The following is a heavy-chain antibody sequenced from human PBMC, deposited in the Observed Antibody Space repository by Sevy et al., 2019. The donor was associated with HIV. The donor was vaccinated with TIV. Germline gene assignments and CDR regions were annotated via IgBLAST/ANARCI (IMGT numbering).Heavy chain of an antibody. Sequence: GGSLRLSCAASGFTFSSYWMSWVRQAPGKGLEWVANIKQDGSEKYYVDSVKGRFTISRDNAKNSLYLQMNSLRAEDMAVYYCASRVMSSWHNWFDPWGQGTLVTVSS. D-gene: IGHD6-13*01. CDR1: GFTFSSYW. V-gene: IGHV3-7*01. J-gene: IGHJ5*02. CDR3: ASRVMSSWHNWFDP. CDR2: IKQDGSEK.